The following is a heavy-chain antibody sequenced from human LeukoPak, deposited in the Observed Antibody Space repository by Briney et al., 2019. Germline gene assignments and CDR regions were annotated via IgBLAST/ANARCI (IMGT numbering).Heavy chain of an antibody. Sequence: SETLSLTCAVYGGSFSGYYWSWIRQPPGKGLEWIGEINHSGSTNYNPSLKSRVTISVDTSKNQFSLKLSSVTAADTAVYYCAREKRYCSGGSCPYYYYYYYMDVWGKGTTVTVSS. J-gene: IGHJ6*03. CDR2: INHSGST. V-gene: IGHV4-34*01. D-gene: IGHD2-15*01. CDR1: GGSFSGYY. CDR3: AREKRYCSGGSCPYYYYYYYMDV.